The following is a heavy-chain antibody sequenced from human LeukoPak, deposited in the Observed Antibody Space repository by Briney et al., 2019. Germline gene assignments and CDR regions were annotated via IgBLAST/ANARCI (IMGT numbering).Heavy chain of an antibody. CDR3: ARGCSGGSCYESKFDP. D-gene: IGHD2-15*01. Sequence: PGGSLRLSCAASGFTVFNYWMSWVRQAPGKGLEWVANINLDGSQKYYVDSLKGRFTISRDNAKNSLYLQMNSLRAEDTAVYYCARGCSGGSCYESKFDPWGQGTLVTVSS. J-gene: IGHJ5*02. CDR2: INLDGSQK. V-gene: IGHV3-7*01. CDR1: GFTVFNYW.